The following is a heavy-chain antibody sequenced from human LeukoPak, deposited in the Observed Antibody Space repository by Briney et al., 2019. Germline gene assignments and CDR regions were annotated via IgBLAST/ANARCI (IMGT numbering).Heavy chain of an antibody. CDR2: IYYSGCT. Sequence: KASETLSLTCTVSGGSISSYYWSWIRQPPGKGLEWIGYIYYSGCTNYNPSLKSRVTMSVDTSKNQFSLKLSSVTAADTAVYYCARVTYYYDSSRGFDIWGQGTMVTVSS. J-gene: IGHJ3*02. CDR1: GGSISSYY. D-gene: IGHD3-22*01. CDR3: ARVTYYYDSSRGFDI. V-gene: IGHV4-59*12.